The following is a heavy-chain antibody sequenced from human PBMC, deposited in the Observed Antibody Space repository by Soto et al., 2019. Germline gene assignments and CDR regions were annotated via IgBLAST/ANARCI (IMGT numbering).Heavy chain of an antibody. D-gene: IGHD3-22*01. V-gene: IGHV2-5*02. CDR1: GFSLSTSGVG. J-gene: IGHJ4*02. CDR2: IYWDYDK. CDR3: AHRRRYYDSSGYYYLDY. Sequence: QITLKESGPTLVKPTQTLTLTCTFSGFSLSTSGVGVGWIRQPPGKALEWLALIYWDYDKRYSPSLKSRLTLTKDTSKNQVVLTMTNMDPVDTATYYCAHRRRYYDSSGYYYLDYWGQGTLVTVSS.